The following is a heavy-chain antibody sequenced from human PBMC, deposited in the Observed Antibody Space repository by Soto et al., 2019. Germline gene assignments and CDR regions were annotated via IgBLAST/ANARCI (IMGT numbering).Heavy chain of an antibody. D-gene: IGHD2-2*01. J-gene: IGHJ6*02. CDR3: ASTYCSSTSCYPPLYYSYYGMDV. CDR2: ISYDGSNK. V-gene: IGHV3-30-3*01. CDR1: GFTFSSYA. Sequence: GGSLRLSCAASGFTFSSYAMHWVRQAPGKGLEWVAVISYDGSNKYYADSVKGRFTISRDNSKNTLYLQMNSLRAEDTAVYYCASTYCSSTSCYPPLYYSYYGMDVWGQGTTVTVSS.